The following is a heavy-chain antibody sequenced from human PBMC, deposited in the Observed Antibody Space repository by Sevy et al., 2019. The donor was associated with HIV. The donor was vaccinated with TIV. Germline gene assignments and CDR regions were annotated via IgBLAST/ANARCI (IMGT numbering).Heavy chain of an antibody. CDR1: GFTVSSKY. V-gene: IGHV3-53*01. CDR3: TGSLASGYFVTFDH. CDR2: LQSGGST. Sequence: GGSLRLSCEVSGFTVSSKYMSWVRQAPGKGLEWVSVLQSGGSTHYADSVKGGFTISRDNSKNTLYLQMNSLRAEDTAVYYCTGSLASGYFVTFDHWGQGALVTVSS. J-gene: IGHJ4*02. D-gene: IGHD5-12*01.